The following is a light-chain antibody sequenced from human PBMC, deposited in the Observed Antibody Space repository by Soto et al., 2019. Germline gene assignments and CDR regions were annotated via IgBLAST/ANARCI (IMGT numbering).Light chain of an antibody. CDR3: QKYSSVIT. J-gene: IGKJ5*01. V-gene: IGKV1-27*01. Sequence: DIQMTQSPSSLSASVGDRVTITCRASQGISNFLAWYQQKPGKVPKLLISAASTLQAGVPSRFSGSGSGTDFPLTIPSLQPEDVATYYCQKYSSVITVGRGTRLEI. CDR1: QGISNF. CDR2: AAS.